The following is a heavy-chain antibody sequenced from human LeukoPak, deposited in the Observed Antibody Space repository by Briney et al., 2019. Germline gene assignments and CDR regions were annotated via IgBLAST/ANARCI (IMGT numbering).Heavy chain of an antibody. J-gene: IGHJ4*02. V-gene: IGHV3-23*01. CDR1: GFTFSSYA. CDR3: AKGFLGYCSSTSCYLGRPFDY. Sequence: GGSLRLSCAASGFTFSSYAMSWVRQAPGKGLEWVSTISGSAGSTYYADSVKGRFTISRDNSKNTLYLQMNSLKAEDTAVYHCAKGFLGYCSSTSCYLGRPFDYWGQGTLVTVSS. CDR2: ISGSAGST. D-gene: IGHD2-2*01.